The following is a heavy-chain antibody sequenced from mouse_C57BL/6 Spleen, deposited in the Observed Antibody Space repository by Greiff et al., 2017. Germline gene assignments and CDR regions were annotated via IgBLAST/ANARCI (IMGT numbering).Heavy chain of an antibody. Sequence: EVQLQQSGPELVKPGASVKISCKASGYSFTGYYMNWVKQSPEKSLEWIGEINPSTGGTTYNQKFKAKATLTVDKTYSTAYMQLKSLTSEDSAVYYCARLDTTVVATDCWGKGTTLTVSS. CDR2: INPSTGGT. CDR1: GYSFTGYY. CDR3: ARLDTTVVATDC. J-gene: IGHJ2*01. D-gene: IGHD1-1*01. V-gene: IGHV1-42*01.